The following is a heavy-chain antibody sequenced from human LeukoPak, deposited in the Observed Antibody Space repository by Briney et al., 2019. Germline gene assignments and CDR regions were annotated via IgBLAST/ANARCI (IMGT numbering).Heavy chain of an antibody. V-gene: IGHV1-18*01. CDR2: ISAYNGNT. J-gene: IGHJ4*02. CDR1: GYTFTSYG. CDR3: ARDEGEYYDILTGYYPFDY. Sequence: ASVKVSCKASGYTFTSYGISWVRQAPGQGLERMGWISAYNGNTNYAQKLQGRVTMTTDTSTSTAYMELRSLRSDDTAVYYCARDEGEYYDILTGYYPFDYWGQGTLVTVSS. D-gene: IGHD3-9*01.